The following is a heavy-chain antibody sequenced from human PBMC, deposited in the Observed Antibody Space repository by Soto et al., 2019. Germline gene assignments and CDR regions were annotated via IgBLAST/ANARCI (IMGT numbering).Heavy chain of an antibody. J-gene: IGHJ4*02. Sequence: GGSLRLSCAASGFTFSSYGMHWVRQAPGKGLEWVAVIWYDGSNKYYADSVKGRFTISRDNSKNTLYLQMNSLRAEDTAVYYCARVHDSSGYYYPLFDYWGQGTLVTVSS. CDR3: ARVHDSSGYYYPLFDY. CDR2: IWYDGSNK. V-gene: IGHV3-33*01. CDR1: GFTFSSYG. D-gene: IGHD3-22*01.